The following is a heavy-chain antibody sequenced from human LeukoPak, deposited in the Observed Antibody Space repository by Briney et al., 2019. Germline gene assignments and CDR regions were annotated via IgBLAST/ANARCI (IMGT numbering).Heavy chain of an antibody. CDR2: IRYDGSNK. D-gene: IGHD3-22*01. CDR1: GFTFSSYG. V-gene: IGHV3-30*02. Sequence: GVSLRLSCAASGFTFSSYGMHWVRQAPGKGLEWVAFIRYDGSNKYYADSVKGRFTISRDNSKNTLYLQINSLRAEDTAVYYCAKDNGDSSGYSLLFDYWGQGTLVTVSS. CDR3: AKDNGDSSGYSLLFDY. J-gene: IGHJ4*02.